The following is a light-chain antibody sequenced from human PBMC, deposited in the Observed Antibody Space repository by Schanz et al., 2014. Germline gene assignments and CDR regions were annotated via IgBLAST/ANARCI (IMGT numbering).Light chain of an antibody. CDR1: QSVSSY. CDR2: GAS. V-gene: IGKV3-20*01. CDR3: QQYGNSPLT. J-gene: IGKJ1*01. Sequence: EIVLTQSPATLSLSPGERATLSCRASQSVSSYLAWYQQKPGQAPRLLIYGASSGATGIPDRFSGSGSGTDFTRTISRLEPEDFAVYYCQQYGNSPLTFGQGTKVEIK.